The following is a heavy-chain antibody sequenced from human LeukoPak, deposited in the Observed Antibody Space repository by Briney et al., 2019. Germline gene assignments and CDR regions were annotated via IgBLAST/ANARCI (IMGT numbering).Heavy chain of an antibody. CDR1: GFTFSSYS. J-gene: IGHJ6*03. D-gene: IGHD3-10*02. V-gene: IGHV3-48*01. CDR3: ARGDLKVLVHHYYFTMDV. CDR2: ISSSSTI. Sequence: GGSLRLSCAASGFTFSSYSMNWVRQAPGKGLEWVSYISSSSTIYYADSVKGRFTISRDNAKNSLYLQMNSLRAEDTAVYYCARGDLKVLVHHYYFTMDVWGIGTTVTVAS.